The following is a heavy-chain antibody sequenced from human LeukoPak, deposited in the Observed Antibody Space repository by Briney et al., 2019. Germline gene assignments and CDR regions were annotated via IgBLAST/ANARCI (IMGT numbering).Heavy chain of an antibody. CDR3: AKTPGDCTGGTCYSFDY. Sequence: GGSLRLSCAASGFTFYTYAMTWVRQAPGRGLEWVSSISGSGDNTYYADSVKGRFTVSRDNSKNTLYLQMNSLRAEDTAVYYCAKTPGDCTGGTCYSFDYWGQGSLVTVSS. D-gene: IGHD2-15*01. CDR1: GFTFYTYA. J-gene: IGHJ4*02. V-gene: IGHV3-23*01. CDR2: ISGSGDNT.